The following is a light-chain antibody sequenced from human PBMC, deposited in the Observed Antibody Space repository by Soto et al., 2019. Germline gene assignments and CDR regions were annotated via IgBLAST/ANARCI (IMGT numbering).Light chain of an antibody. V-gene: IGKV1-6*01. CDR1: QGIRND. CDR3: QKYNSAPLT. Sequence: AIQMTQSPSSLSASVGDRVTITCRASQGIRNDLGWYQQKPGKAPKLLIYAASSLQSGVPSRFSGSGSGTDFTLTISSLQPEDVAAYYCQKYNSAPLTFGGGTKADIK. CDR2: AAS. J-gene: IGKJ4*01.